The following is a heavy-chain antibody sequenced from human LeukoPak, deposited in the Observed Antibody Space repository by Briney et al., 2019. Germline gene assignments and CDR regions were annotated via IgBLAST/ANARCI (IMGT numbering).Heavy chain of an antibody. Sequence: GGSLRLSCVASGFTFDDYGMSWVRHPPGKGLEWVSGINRNGNSTGYADSVKGRFTISRDNAKNSLYLQMNSLRAEDTAMYYCARRAGDYSHPYDYWGQGTLVTVSS. D-gene: IGHD3-22*01. CDR2: INRNGNST. J-gene: IGHJ4*02. V-gene: IGHV3-20*04. CDR1: GFTFDDYG. CDR3: ARRAGDYSHPYDY.